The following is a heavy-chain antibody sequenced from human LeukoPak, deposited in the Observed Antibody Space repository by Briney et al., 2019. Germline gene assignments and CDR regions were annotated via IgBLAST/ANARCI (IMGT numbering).Heavy chain of an antibody. V-gene: IGHV4-39*01. CDR3: ARHRRDSYGVGY. CDR1: GGSIRSSSYY. CDR2: IYYSGST. D-gene: IGHD5-18*01. J-gene: IGHJ4*02. Sequence: SETLSLTCTVSGGSIRSSSYYWGWIRQPPGKGLEWIGSIYYSGSTYYNPSLKSRVTISVDTSKNQFSLKLSSVTAADTAVYYCARHRRDSYGVGYWGQGTLVTVSS.